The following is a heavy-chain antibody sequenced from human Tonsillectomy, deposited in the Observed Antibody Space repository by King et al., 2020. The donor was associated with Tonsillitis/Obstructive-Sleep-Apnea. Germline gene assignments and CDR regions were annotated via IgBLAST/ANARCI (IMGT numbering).Heavy chain of an antibody. CDR1: VGSFSGYY. J-gene: IGHJ5*02. Sequence: VQLQQWGAGLLKPSETLSLTCAVYVGSFSGYYWSWIRQPPGKGLEWIGEINYSGSTNYNPSLKSRVTISIDTSKNQFSLKLSSVTAADTAVYYCARGSDCTGGVCYTSSWFDPWGQGTLVTVSS. D-gene: IGHD2-8*02. V-gene: IGHV4-34*01. CDR2: INYSGST. CDR3: ARGSDCTGGVCYTSSWFDP.